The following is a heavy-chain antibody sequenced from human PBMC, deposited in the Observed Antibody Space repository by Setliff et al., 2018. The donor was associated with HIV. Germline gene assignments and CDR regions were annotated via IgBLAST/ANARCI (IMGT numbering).Heavy chain of an antibody. J-gene: IGHJ4*02. D-gene: IGHD1-20*01. V-gene: IGHV1-69*04. Sequence: ASVKVSCKASGGTFSSYAISWVRQAPGQGLEWMGRIIPIFGTQYAQNFRGRVSMTRDTSTTTVYMELYSLRSEDTAVYHCARSDISGTGYFDSWGQGTLVTVSS. CDR1: GGTFSSYA. CDR2: IIPIFGT. CDR3: ARSDISGTGYFDS.